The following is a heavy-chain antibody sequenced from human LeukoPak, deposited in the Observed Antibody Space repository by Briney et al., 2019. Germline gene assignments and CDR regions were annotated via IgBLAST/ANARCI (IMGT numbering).Heavy chain of an antibody. Sequence: ASETLSLTCAVYGGSFSGYYWSWIRQPPGKGLEWIGEINHSGSTNYNPSLKSRVTISVDTSKNQFSLKLSSVTAADTAVYYCARLVQLERKKYNWFDPWGQGTLVTVSS. CDR1: GGSFSGYY. CDR3: ARLVQLERKKYNWFDP. D-gene: IGHD1-1*01. CDR2: INHSGST. J-gene: IGHJ5*02. V-gene: IGHV4-34*01.